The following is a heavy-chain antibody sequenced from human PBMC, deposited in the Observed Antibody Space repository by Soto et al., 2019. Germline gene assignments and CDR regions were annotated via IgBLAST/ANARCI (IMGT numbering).Heavy chain of an antibody. Sequence: GGSLRLSCAASGFTFSSYWMHWVRQAPGKGLLWVSRINSDWSSTSYADSVKGRFTISRDNAKNTLYLQMSSLRAEDTAVYYCARGIRNYYGVDVWGQGTTVTVSS. CDR2: INSDWSST. CDR1: GFTFSSYW. CDR3: ARGIRNYYGVDV. D-gene: IGHD5-18*01. V-gene: IGHV3-74*01. J-gene: IGHJ6*02.